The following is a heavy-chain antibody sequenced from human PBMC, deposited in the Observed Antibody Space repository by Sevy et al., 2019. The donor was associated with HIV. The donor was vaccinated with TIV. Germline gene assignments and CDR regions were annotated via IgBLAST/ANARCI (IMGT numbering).Heavy chain of an antibody. CDR3: ASQRDYNNGPFDY. V-gene: IGHV4-30-4*01. Sequence: SETLSLTCTVSGGSISSGDYYWSWIRQPPGKGREWIGYIYYTGGAYYNPSLKSLVSMSVDTLTNQYSLKLSSVTAADTAVYYCASQRDYNNGPFDYWGQGTLVTVSS. D-gene: IGHD4-4*01. CDR2: IYYTGGA. CDR1: GGSISSGDYY. J-gene: IGHJ4*02.